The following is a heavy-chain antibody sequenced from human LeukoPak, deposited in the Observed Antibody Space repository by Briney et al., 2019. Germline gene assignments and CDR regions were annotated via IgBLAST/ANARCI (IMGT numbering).Heavy chain of an antibody. D-gene: IGHD3-3*01. J-gene: IGHJ3*02. CDR1: ELTLSNYV. CDR2: VSESGDST. CDR3: AKGVSTYYDIWSGYGAFDI. Sequence: PGGSLRLSCTASELTLSNYVMSWVRQAPGKGLEWVSGVSESGDSTYYADPVTGRVTISRDGSKNTLFLHMNSLRVEDTAVYFCAKGVSTYYDIWSGYGAFDIWGQGTMVTVSS. V-gene: IGHV3-23*01.